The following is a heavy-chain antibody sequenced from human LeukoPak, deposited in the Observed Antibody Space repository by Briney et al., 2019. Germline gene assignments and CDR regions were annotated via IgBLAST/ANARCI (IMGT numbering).Heavy chain of an antibody. CDR2: ISYDGSNK. J-gene: IGHJ4*02. CDR3: ARDRYSLDY. V-gene: IGHV3-30*04. CDR1: GFTFSSYA. Sequence: PGRSLRLSCAASGFTFSSYAMLWVRQAPGKGLEWVAVISYDGSNKYYADSVKGRFTIPRDNSKNTLYLQMNSLRAEDTAVYYCARDRYSLDYWGQGTLVTVSS. D-gene: IGHD5-18*01.